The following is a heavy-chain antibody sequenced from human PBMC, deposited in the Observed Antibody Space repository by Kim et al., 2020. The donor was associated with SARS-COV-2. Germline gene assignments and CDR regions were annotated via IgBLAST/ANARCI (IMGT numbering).Heavy chain of an antibody. CDR1: GFTFSSYA. Sequence: GGSLRLSCAASGFTFSSYAMSWVRQAPGKGLEWVSAISGSGGSTYYADSVKGRFTISRDNSKNTLYLQMNSLRAEDTAVYYCAKDLRGAAAAHVTPVDAFDIWGQGTMVTVSS. D-gene: IGHD6-13*01. J-gene: IGHJ3*02. V-gene: IGHV3-23*01. CDR2: ISGSGGST. CDR3: AKDLRGAAAAHVTPVDAFDI.